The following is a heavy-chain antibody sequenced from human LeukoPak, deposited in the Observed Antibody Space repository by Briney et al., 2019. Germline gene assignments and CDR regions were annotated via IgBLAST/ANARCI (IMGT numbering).Heavy chain of an antibody. J-gene: IGHJ4*02. Sequence: GGSLRLSCAASGFTLSSYWMSWVRQAPGKGLEWVANTRLDGSEKYYVDSVKGRFTISRDNARNSLSLQMNSLRAEDTAVYYCARGRGTHDSSGIFDYWGQGTLVTVSS. CDR3: ARGRGTHDSSGIFDY. CDR1: GFTLSSYW. CDR2: TRLDGSEK. V-gene: IGHV3-7*01. D-gene: IGHD3-22*01.